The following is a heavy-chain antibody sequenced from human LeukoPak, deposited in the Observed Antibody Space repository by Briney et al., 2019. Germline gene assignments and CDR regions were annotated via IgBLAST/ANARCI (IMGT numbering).Heavy chain of an antibody. D-gene: IGHD2-8*01. CDR1: GFTFSSYA. CDR2: ISYDGSNK. Sequence: PGGSLRLSCAASGFTFSSYAMHWVRQAPGMGLEWVAVISYDGSNKNYADSVKGRFTISRDNSKNTLYLQMNSLRAEDTAVYYCAKMLYGALGSRPGDYFDYWGQGALVTVSS. J-gene: IGHJ4*02. V-gene: IGHV3-30*04. CDR3: AKMLYGALGSRPGDYFDY.